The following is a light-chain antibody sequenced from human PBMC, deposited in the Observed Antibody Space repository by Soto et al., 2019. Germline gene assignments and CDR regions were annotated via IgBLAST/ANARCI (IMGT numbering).Light chain of an antibody. V-gene: IGKV1-9*01. CDR3: QQLNSYPRT. CDR2: GAS. Sequence: IQLTQSPSSLYASVGDKVTITCRASQAISSYLAWYQQKPGRATNLLIYGASTLQSGVPSRFSGSGSGTDFTLTISSLQPEDFATYYCQQLNSYPRTFGQGTKVDIK. J-gene: IGKJ1*01. CDR1: QAISSY.